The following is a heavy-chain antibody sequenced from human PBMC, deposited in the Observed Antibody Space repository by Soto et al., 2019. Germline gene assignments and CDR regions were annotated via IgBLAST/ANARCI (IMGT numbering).Heavy chain of an antibody. D-gene: IGHD2-8*01. CDR1: GGTFKSYV. CDR3: ARSRTVYSAVLHSYYAMDV. J-gene: IGHJ6*02. V-gene: IGHV1-69*01. CDR2: FIPLFGTP. Sequence: QVQLVQSGAEVKKPGSSVKVSCTASGGTFKSYVFSWVRQAPGQGLEWMGGFIPLFGTPNYAQKFQGRVTITADESTSTGSMDISSLPSEDSAVSYCARSRTVYSAVLHSYYAMDVWGQGTKVTVSS.